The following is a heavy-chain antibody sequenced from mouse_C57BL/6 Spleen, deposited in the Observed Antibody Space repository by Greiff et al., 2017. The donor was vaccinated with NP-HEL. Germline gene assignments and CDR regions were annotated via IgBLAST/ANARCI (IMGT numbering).Heavy chain of an antibody. CDR3: ARRGGQYYYAMDY. CDR2: IDPSDSET. CDR1: GYTFTSYW. V-gene: IGHV1-52*01. J-gene: IGHJ4*01. Sequence: QVQLKQPGAELVRPGSSVKLSCKASGYTFTSYWMHWVKQRPIQGLEWIGNIDPSDSETHYNQKFKDKATLTVDKSSSTAYMQLSSLTSEDSAVYYCARRGGQYYYAMDYWGQGTSVTVSS.